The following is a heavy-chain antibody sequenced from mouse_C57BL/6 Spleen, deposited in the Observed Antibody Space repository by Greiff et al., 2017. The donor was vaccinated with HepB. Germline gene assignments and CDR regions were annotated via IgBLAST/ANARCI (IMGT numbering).Heavy chain of an antibody. D-gene: IGHD1-1*01. CDR3: AVSRGFDY. CDR2: IDPSDSYT. J-gene: IGHJ2*01. CDR1: GYTFTSYW. Sequence: QVQLQQPGAELVMPGASVKLSCKASGYTFTSYWMHWVKQRPGQGLEWIGEIDPSDSYTNYNQKFKGKSTLTVDKSSSTAYMQLSSLTSEDSAVYYCAVSRGFDYWGQGTTLTVSS. V-gene: IGHV1-69*01.